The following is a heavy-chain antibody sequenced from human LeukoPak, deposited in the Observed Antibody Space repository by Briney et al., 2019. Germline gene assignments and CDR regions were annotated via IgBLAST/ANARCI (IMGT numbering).Heavy chain of an antibody. J-gene: IGHJ6*03. V-gene: IGHV3-21*04. D-gene: IGHD6-19*01. Sequence: GGSLRLSCAASGFTFSNYNMNWVRQAPGKGLEWVSSISSSSSYIYYADSVKGRFTISRDNAKNSLYLQMNSLRAEDTAVYYCARGALGSSGWNYYYYYMDVWGKGTTVTVSS. CDR3: ARGALGSSGWNYYYYYMDV. CDR1: GFTFSNYN. CDR2: ISSSSSYI.